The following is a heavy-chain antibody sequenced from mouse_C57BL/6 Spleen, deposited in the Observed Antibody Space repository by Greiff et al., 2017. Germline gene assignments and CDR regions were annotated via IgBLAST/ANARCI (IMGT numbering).Heavy chain of an antibody. J-gene: IGHJ3*01. CDR3: AREGDGSSSFAY. CDR2: IYPGDGDT. Sequence: VQLQQSGPELVKPGASVKISCKASGYAFSSSWMNWVKQRPGKGLEWIGRIYPGDGDTNYNGKFKGKATLTADKSSSTAYMQLSSLTSEDSAVYFCAREGDGSSSFAYWGQGTLVTVSA. V-gene: IGHV1-82*01. CDR1: GYAFSSSW. D-gene: IGHD1-1*01.